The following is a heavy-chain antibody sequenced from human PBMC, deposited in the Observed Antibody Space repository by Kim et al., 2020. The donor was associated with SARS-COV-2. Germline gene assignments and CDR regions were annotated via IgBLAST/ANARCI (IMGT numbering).Heavy chain of an antibody. D-gene: IGHD3-16*02. J-gene: IGHJ3*01. CDR1: GHTFSSYA. V-gene: IGHV7-4-1*02. CDR2: INTNTEKP. CDR3: ASSMLYGVISGFDL. Sequence: ASVKVSCKASGHTFSSYAMNWVRQAPGQGLEWMGWINTNTEKPTYAQSFTGRFVFSLDTSVSTTYLQISSLKPADAAVYYCASSMLYGVISGFDLWGQGTKVTVSS.